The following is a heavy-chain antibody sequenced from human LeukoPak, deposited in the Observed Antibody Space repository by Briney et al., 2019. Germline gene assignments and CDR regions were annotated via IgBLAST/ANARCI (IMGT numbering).Heavy chain of an antibody. J-gene: IGHJ4*02. CDR3: AREVVGATTKGAYDY. D-gene: IGHD1-26*01. CDR2: INPSGGST. Sequence: ASVKVSCKASGYTFTSYYMHWARQAPGQGLEWMGIINPSGGSTSYAQKFQGRVTMTRDTSTSTVYMELSSLRSEDTAVYYCAREVVGATTKGAYDYWGQGTLVTVSS. CDR1: GYTFTSYY. V-gene: IGHV1-46*03.